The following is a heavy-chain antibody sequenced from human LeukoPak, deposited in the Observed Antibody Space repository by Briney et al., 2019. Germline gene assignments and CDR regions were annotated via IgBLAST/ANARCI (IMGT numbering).Heavy chain of an antibody. CDR1: GFTFSIYG. J-gene: IGHJ1*01. V-gene: IGHV3-30*03. Sequence: GGSLRLSCVASGFTFSIYGMHWVRQAPNKGLEWVALISFDGSKKSYADSVKGRFTISRDNSKNTLNLQMDSLRAEDTAVYYCATYSSSNGREFQYWGQGTLVTVSS. CDR3: ATYSSSNGREFQY. CDR2: ISFDGSKK. D-gene: IGHD2-2*01.